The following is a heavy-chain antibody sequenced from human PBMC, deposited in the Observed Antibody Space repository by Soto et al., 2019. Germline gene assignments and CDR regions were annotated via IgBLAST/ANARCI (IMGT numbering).Heavy chain of an antibody. CDR1: GFMFSSAW. Sequence: VQLVESGGDLVKPGGSLRLSCVTSGFMFSSAWMSWVRQAPGKGLEWVGRIKSKSDGGARDYAAPVKGRFSISRDDSKNTVYLQMNSLRAEDTAVYYCVEGWNDFWGQGTRVTVSS. D-gene: IGHD1-1*01. V-gene: IGHV3-15*01. CDR2: IKSKSDGGAR. J-gene: IGHJ4*02. CDR3: VEGWNDF.